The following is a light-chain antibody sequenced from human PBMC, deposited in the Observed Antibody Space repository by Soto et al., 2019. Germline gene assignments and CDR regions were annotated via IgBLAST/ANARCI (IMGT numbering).Light chain of an antibody. Sequence: SYELTQPPSVSVAPGKTARITCGGNNIGSKSVHWYQQKPGQAHVLVIYYDNDRPSGIPERFSGSNSGNTATLTISRVEAGDEADYYCQVWDSSSDHVVFGGGTKLTVL. V-gene: IGLV3-21*04. CDR2: YDN. CDR1: NIGSKS. CDR3: QVWDSSSDHVV. J-gene: IGLJ2*01.